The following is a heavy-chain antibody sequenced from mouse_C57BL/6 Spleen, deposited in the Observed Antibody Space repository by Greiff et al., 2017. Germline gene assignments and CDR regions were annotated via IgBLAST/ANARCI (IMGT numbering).Heavy chain of an antibody. V-gene: IGHV1-22*01. CDR3: AYYDGYYGYFDY. CDR1: GYTFTDYN. J-gene: IGHJ2*01. Sequence: VQLKESGPELVKPGASVKMSCKASGYTFTDYNMHWVKQSHGKSLEWIGYINPNNGGTSYNQKFKGKATLTVNKSSSTAYMELRSLTSEDSAVYYCAYYDGYYGYFDYWGQGTTLTVSS. D-gene: IGHD2-3*01. CDR2: INPNNGGT.